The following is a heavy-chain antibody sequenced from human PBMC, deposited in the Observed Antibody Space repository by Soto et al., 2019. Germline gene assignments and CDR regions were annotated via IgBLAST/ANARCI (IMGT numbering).Heavy chain of an antibody. J-gene: IGHJ4*02. D-gene: IGHD7-27*01. CDR1: GGSVSSVKYF. CDR3: ARTVMPVGNLAAFDH. CDR2: IYNNGNT. V-gene: IGHV4-61*01. Sequence: SETLSHTCNVSGGSVSSVKYFWSWIRQPPGKGLEWIAYIYNNGNTNYNPSLKSRATISVDTSKNQCSLKLTSVTAADSAVYFCARTVMPVGNLAAFDHWGQGVLVTVSS.